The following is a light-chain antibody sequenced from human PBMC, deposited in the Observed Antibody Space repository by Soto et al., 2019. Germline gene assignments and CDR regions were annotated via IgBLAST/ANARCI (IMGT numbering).Light chain of an antibody. J-gene: IGKJ4*01. CDR1: RTINTY. V-gene: IGKV1-39*01. Sequence: DVRRTQSPSSLSASVGYTITITCRASRTINTYLNWFQQKPGEPPRILIYGASTLHDGVPSRFSGSGSGADFTLTISGMKPEDFASYHCQQTYSDISFGGGTKVDIK. CDR2: GAS. CDR3: QQTYSDIS.